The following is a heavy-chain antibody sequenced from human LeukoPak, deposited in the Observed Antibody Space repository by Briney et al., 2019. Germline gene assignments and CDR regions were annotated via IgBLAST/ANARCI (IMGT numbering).Heavy chain of an antibody. V-gene: IGHV3-73*01. CDR3: TRHGGRDYYDSSEDAFDI. D-gene: IGHD3-22*01. CDR1: GFTFSGSA. Sequence: AGGSLRLSCAASGFTFSGSAMHWVRQASGKGLEWVGRNATAYAASVKGRFTISRDDSKNTAYLQMNSLKTEDTAVYYCTRHGGRDYYDSSEDAFDIWGQGTMVTVSS. J-gene: IGHJ3*02. CDR2: NAT.